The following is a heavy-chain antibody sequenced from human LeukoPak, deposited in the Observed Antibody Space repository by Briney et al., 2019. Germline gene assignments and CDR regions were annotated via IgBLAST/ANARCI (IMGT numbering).Heavy chain of an antibody. J-gene: IGHJ4*02. CDR2: ISGSGGST. CDR3: ATSSTWQTMNFDY. D-gene: IGHD6-13*01. V-gene: IGHV3-23*01. CDR1: GFTFSSYS. Sequence: GGSLRLSCPASGFTFSSYSMRWVRQAPGKGLEWVSSISGSGGSTYYSDSVKGRFTSSRDNSKNTLYLQMNSLRVEDTAVYYCATSSTWQTMNFDYWAQGTLVTVSS.